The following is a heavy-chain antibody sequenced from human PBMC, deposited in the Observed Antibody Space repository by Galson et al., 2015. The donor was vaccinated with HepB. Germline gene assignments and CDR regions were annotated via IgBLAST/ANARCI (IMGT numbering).Heavy chain of an antibody. J-gene: IGHJ4*02. Sequence: SLRLSCAASGFKFNDYYMSWIRQAPGKGLEWLSYINDRSSYTTYAESVKGRFTISRDNGRNSVFLQMNSLRVEDTAVYYCARNLVIFDFWGQGTLVTVSS. V-gene: IGHV3-11*03. CDR1: GFKFNDYY. CDR2: INDRSSYT. CDR3: ARNLVIFDF.